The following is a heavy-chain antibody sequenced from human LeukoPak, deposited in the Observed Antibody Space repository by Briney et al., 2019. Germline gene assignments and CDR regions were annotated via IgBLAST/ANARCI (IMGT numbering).Heavy chain of an antibody. CDR1: GGSISSYY. J-gene: IGHJ4*02. D-gene: IGHD2-2*01. V-gene: IGHV4-4*07. Sequence: SETLSLTCTVSGGSISSYYWSWIRQPAGKGLEWIGRISPSGSTNHNPSLTSRVTISVDTSKNQFSLKLNFVTAADTAVYYCARVSYQEGVDYWGQGTLVTVSS. CDR3: ARVSYQEGVDY. CDR2: ISPSGST.